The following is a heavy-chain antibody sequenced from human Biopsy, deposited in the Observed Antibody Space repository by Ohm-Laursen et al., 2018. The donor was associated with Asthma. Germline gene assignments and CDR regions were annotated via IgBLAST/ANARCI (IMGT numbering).Heavy chain of an antibody. D-gene: IGHD3-22*01. Sequence: SLRLSCSAPGFAVSRDYMFWVRQAPGKGLEWVSVIYSGGTSHTADSVRGRFTISRDYSKNTLYLQMHSLRAEDTAVYYCARGDSSNWSHYYFDYWGLGTLVTVSS. J-gene: IGHJ4*02. CDR2: IYSGGTS. CDR1: GFAVSRDY. CDR3: ARGDSSNWSHYYFDY. V-gene: IGHV3-53*01.